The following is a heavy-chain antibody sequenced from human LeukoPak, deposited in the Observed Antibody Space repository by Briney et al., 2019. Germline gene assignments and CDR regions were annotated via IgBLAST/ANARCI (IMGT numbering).Heavy chain of an antibody. D-gene: IGHD3-10*01. V-gene: IGHV1-69*05. Sequence: ASVKVSCKASGGTFSSYAISWVRQAPGQGLEWMGGIIPIFGTANYAQKFQGRVTITTDESTSTAYVELSSLRSEDTAVYYCAREAMVRGVAEYWGQGTLVTVSS. J-gene: IGHJ4*02. CDR1: GGTFSSYA. CDR2: IIPIFGTA. CDR3: AREAMVRGVAEY.